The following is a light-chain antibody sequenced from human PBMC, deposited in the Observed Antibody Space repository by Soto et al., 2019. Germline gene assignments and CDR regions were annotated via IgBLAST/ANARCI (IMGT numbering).Light chain of an antibody. J-gene: IGKJ1*01. CDR2: LTS. CDR3: MQSLQTPPWT. Sequence: DIVMTQSPLSLPVTPGEPASISCRSSQSLLQTNGYTYLDWYLQKPGQSPQLLIYLTSIRASGVPDRFSGSGSGTEFTLKISKVEAEDVGVYYFMQSLQTPPWTFGPGTKVEFK. V-gene: IGKV2-28*01. CDR1: QSLLQTNGYTY.